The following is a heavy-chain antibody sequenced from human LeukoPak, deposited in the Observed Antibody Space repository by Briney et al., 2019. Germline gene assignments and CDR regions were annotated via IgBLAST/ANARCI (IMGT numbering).Heavy chain of an antibody. D-gene: IGHD5-18*01. J-gene: IGHJ4*02. CDR2: IWYDGSNK. CDR3: AMWIQVWKFDY. CDR1: GFTFSSYG. Sequence: GRSLRLSCAASGFTFSSYGVHWGRQAPGKGLEWVAVIWYDGSNKYYADSVKGRFTISRDNSKNTLYLQMNSLRAEDTAVYYCAMWIQVWKFDYWGQGTLVTVSS. V-gene: IGHV3-33*01.